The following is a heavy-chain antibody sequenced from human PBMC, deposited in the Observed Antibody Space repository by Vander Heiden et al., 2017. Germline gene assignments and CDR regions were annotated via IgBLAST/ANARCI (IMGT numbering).Heavy chain of an antibody. V-gene: IGHV4-34*01. CDR3: ARDSGWYVR. D-gene: IGHD6-19*01. CDR2: INHRGST. Sequence: QVQIQLWRAGLLKPSGPLPLPRAVYGRFLSGYYWSWIRQATGKVMEWHGEINHRGSTNYNPSLNGRVTISVDTSKNQFSLKLSSVTAADTAVYYCARDSGWYVRWDQGTLVTVSS. J-gene: IGHJ4*01. CDR1: GRFLSGYY.